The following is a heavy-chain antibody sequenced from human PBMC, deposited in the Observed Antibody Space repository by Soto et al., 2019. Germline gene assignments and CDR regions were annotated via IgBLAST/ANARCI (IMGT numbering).Heavy chain of an antibody. V-gene: IGHV1-69*05. CDR1: GGTFSSYA. CDR2: IIPIFGTA. CDR3: ARDREWLTIGLDY. D-gene: IGHD3-3*01. J-gene: IGHJ4*02. Sequence: SVKVSCKASGGTFSSYAISWVRQAPGQGLEWMGGIIPIFGTANYADSVKGRFTISRDNSKNTLYLQMNSLRAEDTAVYYCARDREWLTIGLDYWGQGTLVTVSS.